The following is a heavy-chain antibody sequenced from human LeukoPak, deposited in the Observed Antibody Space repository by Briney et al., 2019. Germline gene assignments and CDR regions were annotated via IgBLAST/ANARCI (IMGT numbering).Heavy chain of an antibody. Sequence: GGSLRLSCAASGFSFSSYGMHWVRRAPGKGLEWVAVIWYDGSKKYYADSVKGRFIISRDNSRNTLYLQMNSLRAEDTAVYYCAKTRPLDSSSWSHGDYWGQGTLVTVSS. J-gene: IGHJ4*02. D-gene: IGHD6-13*01. CDR3: AKTRPLDSSSWSHGDY. CDR1: GFSFSSYG. CDR2: IWYDGSKK. V-gene: IGHV3-33*06.